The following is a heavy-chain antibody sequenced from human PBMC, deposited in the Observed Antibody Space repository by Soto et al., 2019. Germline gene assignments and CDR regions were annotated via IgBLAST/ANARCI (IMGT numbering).Heavy chain of an antibody. CDR3: ATAMTVTVLVFDY. J-gene: IGHJ4*02. V-gene: IGHV1-24*01. CDR1: GYTLTELS. D-gene: IGHD4-17*01. CDR2: FDPEDGET. Sequence: GASVKVSCKVSGYTLTELSMHWVRQVPGKGLEWMGGFDPEDGETIYAQKFQGRVTMTEDTSTDTAYMELSSLRSEDTAVYYCATAMTVTVLVFDYWGQGTLVTVSS.